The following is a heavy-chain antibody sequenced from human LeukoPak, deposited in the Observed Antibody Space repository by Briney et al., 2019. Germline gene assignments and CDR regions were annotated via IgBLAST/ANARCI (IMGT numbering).Heavy chain of an antibody. D-gene: IGHD3-10*01. V-gene: IGHV4-30-4*07. Sequence: SETLSLTCAVSGGSVSSNSYSWSWIRQPPGKGLEWIGYIYYSGSAYYMPSFKSRVTMSVDTSKNQFSLELSSVTAADTAVYYCARTTEEYYGSGKSRKYYSYYYYMDVWGKGTTVTVSS. CDR1: GGSVSSNSYS. CDR3: ARTTEEYYGSGKSRKYYSYYYYMDV. CDR2: IYYSGSA. J-gene: IGHJ6*03.